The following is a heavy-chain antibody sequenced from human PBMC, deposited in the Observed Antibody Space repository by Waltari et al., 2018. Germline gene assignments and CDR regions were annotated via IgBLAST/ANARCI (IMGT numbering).Heavy chain of an antibody. J-gene: IGHJ4*02. V-gene: IGHV4-38-2*01. CDR1: GYSISNGYY. Sequence: QVQLQESGPGLVKPSETLSLTCAVSGYSISNGYYWGWVRQPPGTGLEWIGNFYHSGSTYYNPSRKSRVTISVDTSKNQFSLKLSSVTAADTAVYYCARTRRGSSARFFDYWGQGTLVTVSS. D-gene: IGHD6-6*01. CDR2: FYHSGST. CDR3: ARTRRGSSARFFDY.